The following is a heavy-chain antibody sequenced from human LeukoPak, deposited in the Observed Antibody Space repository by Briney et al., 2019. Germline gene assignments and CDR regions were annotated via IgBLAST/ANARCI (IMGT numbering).Heavy chain of an antibody. CDR2: IYYSGST. J-gene: IGHJ4*02. Sequence: SETLSLTCTVSGGSISSGDYYWSWLRQPPGKGLEWIGYIYYSGSTYYNPSLKSRVTISVNTSKNQFSLKLSSVTAADTAVYYCARSAVADYDYWGQGTLVTVSS. CDR1: GGSISSGDYY. V-gene: IGHV4-30-4*01. CDR3: ARSAVADYDY. D-gene: IGHD6-19*01.